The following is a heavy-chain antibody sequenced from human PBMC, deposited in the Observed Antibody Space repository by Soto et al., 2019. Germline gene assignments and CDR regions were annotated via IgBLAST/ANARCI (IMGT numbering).Heavy chain of an antibody. CDR2: TRNKANSYTT. J-gene: IGHJ6*03. CDR3: ARARATHNNHYMDV. V-gene: IGHV3-72*01. Sequence: GGSLRLSCAASGFTFSDHYMDWVRQAPGKGLEWVGRTRNKANSYTTEYAASVKGRFTISRDDSKNSLNLQMNSLKTEDTAVYYCARARATHNNHYMDVWGKGTTVTVSS. CDR1: GFTFSDHY. D-gene: IGHD5-12*01.